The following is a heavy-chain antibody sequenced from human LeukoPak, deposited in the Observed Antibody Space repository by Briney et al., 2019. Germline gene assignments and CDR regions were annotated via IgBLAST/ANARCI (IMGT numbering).Heavy chain of an antibody. J-gene: IGHJ5*02. D-gene: IGHD2-15*01. CDR3: AIGSGATWRGYCSGGSCSTNNWFDP. CDR1: GYTFTSYD. V-gene: IGHV1-8*01. Sequence: ASVKVSCKASGYTFTSYDINWVRQATGQGLEWMGCMNPNSGNTRYAQKFQGRVTMTRNTSISTTYIQLSRLRSEDTPVYYCAIGSGATWRGYCSGGSCSTNNWFDPWGQGTLVTVSS. CDR2: MNPNSGNT.